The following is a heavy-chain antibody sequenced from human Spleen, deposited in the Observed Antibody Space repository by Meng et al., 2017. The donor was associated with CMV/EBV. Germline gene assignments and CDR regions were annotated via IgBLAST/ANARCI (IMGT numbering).Heavy chain of an antibody. Sequence: GGSLRLSCAASGFTFSDYYMSWIRQAPGKGLEWVSYISSSGSTIYYADSVKGRFTISRDNARNSLYLQMSRLRADDTAVYYCARDGANIGARRDLDHWGQGTLVTVSS. V-gene: IGHV3-11*04. D-gene: IGHD6-6*01. CDR3: ARDGANIGARRDLDH. J-gene: IGHJ4*02. CDR2: ISSSGSTI. CDR1: GFTFSDYY.